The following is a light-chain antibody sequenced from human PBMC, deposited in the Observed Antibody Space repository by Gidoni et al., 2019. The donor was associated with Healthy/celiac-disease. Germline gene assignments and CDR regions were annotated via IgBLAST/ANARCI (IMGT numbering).Light chain of an antibody. Sequence: QSVLTQPPSASGTHGQRVAISCSGSSSNIGSHTVHWYQQLPGTAPKLLIYRNNQRPSGVPDRFSGSKSGPSASLAISGLPAADEADYYCAAWDDSLNGHWVFGGGTKLTVL. CDR3: AAWDDSLNGHWV. CDR1: SSNIGSHT. CDR2: RNN. V-gene: IGLV1-44*01. J-gene: IGLJ3*02.